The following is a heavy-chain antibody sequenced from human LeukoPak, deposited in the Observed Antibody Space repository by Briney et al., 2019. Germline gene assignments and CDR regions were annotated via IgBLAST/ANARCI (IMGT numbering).Heavy chain of an antibody. CDR3: ARHRRRYYYYYYYMDV. D-gene: IGHD1-14*01. V-gene: IGHV4-39*01. Sequence: SETLSLTCTVSGGSISSSSYYWSWIRQPPGKGLEWIGSIYYSGSTYYNPSLKSRVTISVDTSKNQFPLKLSSVTAADTAVYYCARHRRRYYYYYYYMDVWGKGTTVTVSS. CDR1: GGSISSSSYY. J-gene: IGHJ6*03. CDR2: IYYSGST.